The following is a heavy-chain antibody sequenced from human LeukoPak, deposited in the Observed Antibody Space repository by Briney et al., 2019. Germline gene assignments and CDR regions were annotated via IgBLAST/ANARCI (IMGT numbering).Heavy chain of an antibody. CDR2: ISSSSSYI. Sequence: GGSLRLSCAASGFTFSRYSMNWVRQAPGKGLEWVSSISSSSSYIYYADSVKGRFTISRDNAKNSLYLQMSSLRAEDTAVYYCAREAAAVGVDYWGQGTLVTVSS. V-gene: IGHV3-21*01. D-gene: IGHD6-13*01. J-gene: IGHJ4*02. CDR3: AREAAAVGVDY. CDR1: GFTFSRYS.